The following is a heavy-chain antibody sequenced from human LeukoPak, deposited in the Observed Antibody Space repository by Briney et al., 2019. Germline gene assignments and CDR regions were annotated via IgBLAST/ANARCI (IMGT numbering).Heavy chain of an antibody. V-gene: IGHV3-66*03. CDR2: IYSDNT. CDR3: AKQGNRGDYFDY. J-gene: IGHJ4*02. Sequence: PGGSLRLSCTVSGFTVSSNSMSWVRQAPGKGLEWVSFIYSDNTHYSDSVKGRFTISRDNSKNTLYLQMNSLRAEDTAVYYCAKQGNRGDYFDYWGQGTLVTVSS. D-gene: IGHD2/OR15-2a*01. CDR1: GFTVSSNS.